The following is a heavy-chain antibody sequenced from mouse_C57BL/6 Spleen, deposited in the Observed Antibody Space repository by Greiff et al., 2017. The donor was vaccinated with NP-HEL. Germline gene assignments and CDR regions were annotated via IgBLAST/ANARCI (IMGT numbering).Heavy chain of an antibody. Sequence: VQLQQPGAELVRPGSSVKLSCKASGYTFTSYWMHWVKQRPIQGLEWIGNIDTSDSETHYNQKFKDKATLTVDNSSSTAYMQLSSLTSEDDAGCYCAGGGYYYGSSYVGYAMDCWGQGTSVTVAS. D-gene: IGHD1-1*01. J-gene: IGHJ4*01. CDR3: AGGGYYYGSSYVGYAMDC. V-gene: IGHV1-52*01. CDR1: GYTFTSYW. CDR2: IDTSDSET.